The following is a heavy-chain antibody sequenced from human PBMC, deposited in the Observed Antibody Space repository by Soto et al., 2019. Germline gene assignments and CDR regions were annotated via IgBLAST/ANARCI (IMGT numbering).Heavy chain of an antibody. Sequence: QVQLQESGPGLVKPSQTLSLTCNVSGGSISSGGYYWSWIRQQPGKGLEWIGYIYYSGSTYYNPSLKSRVTISVDTSKNQFSLKLSSVTAADTAVYYCARGGYDILTGYYYYYGMDVWGQGTTVTVSS. J-gene: IGHJ6*02. CDR3: ARGGYDILTGYYYYYGMDV. V-gene: IGHV4-31*03. CDR1: GGSISSGGYY. D-gene: IGHD3-9*01. CDR2: IYYSGST.